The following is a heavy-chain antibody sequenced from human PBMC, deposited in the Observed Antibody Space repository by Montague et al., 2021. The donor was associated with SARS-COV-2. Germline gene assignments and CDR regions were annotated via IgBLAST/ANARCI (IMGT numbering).Heavy chain of an antibody. J-gene: IGHJ4*02. CDR1: GGSISSSTYY. V-gene: IGHV4-39*01. CDR3: ARQGGYCSGGSCYGPFGY. Sequence: SETLSLTCTVSGGSISSSTYYWGWIRQPPGKGLEWIGSIYYSGTTXYNPSLKSRVTISVDTSKNQFSLKLSSVTAADTAVYYCARQGGYCSGGSCYGPFGYWGQGTLVTASS. D-gene: IGHD2-15*01. CDR2: IYYSGTT.